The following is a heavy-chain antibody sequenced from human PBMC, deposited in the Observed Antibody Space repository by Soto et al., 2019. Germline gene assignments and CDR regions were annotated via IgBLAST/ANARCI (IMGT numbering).Heavy chain of an antibody. CDR1: GFTFSSYA. V-gene: IGHV3-23*01. CDR3: AKDRDFGYCSGGSCFTPFDY. Sequence: EVQLLESGGGLVQPGGSLRLSCAASGFTFSSYAMSWVRQAPGKGLEWVSAISGSGGGTYYADSVKGRFTISRDNSKNTLYLQMNSLRAEDTAVYYCAKDRDFGYCSGGSCFTPFDYWGQGTLVTVSS. D-gene: IGHD2-15*01. J-gene: IGHJ4*02. CDR2: ISGSGGGT.